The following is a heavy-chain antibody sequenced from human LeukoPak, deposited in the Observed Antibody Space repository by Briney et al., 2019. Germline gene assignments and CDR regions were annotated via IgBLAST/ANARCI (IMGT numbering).Heavy chain of an antibody. V-gene: IGHV1-69*06. Sequence: ASVKVSCKASGGTFNSSGISWVRQAPGQGLEWMGGIISFFGAAHYIQKFQGRLTITADKSTSTAYMELSSLRSEDTAVYYCAKHYQTTFDYWGQGTLVIVSS. J-gene: IGHJ4*02. CDR2: IISFFGAA. CDR1: GGTFNSSG. CDR3: AKHYQTTFDY. D-gene: IGHD1-14*01.